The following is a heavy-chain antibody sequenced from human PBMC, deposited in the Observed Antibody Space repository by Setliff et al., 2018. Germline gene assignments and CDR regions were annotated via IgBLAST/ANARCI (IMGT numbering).Heavy chain of an antibody. J-gene: IGHJ4*02. CDR1: GFTFSSFW. V-gene: IGHV3-7*01. Sequence: GGSLRLSCAASGFTFSSFWMSWVRQAPGKGLEWVANIKQDGSEKYYVDSVKGRFTISRDNAKNSLYLQMNSLRAEDTAMYFCARETDEGANDYWGQGTLVTVSS. CDR3: ARETDEGANDY. CDR2: IKQDGSEK.